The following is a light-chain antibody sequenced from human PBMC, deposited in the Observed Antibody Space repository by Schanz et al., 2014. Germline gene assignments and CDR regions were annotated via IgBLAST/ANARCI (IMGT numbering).Light chain of an antibody. CDR3: CSYAGSYTV. CDR2: DVT. CDR1: SSDVGTHNY. V-gene: IGLV2-11*01. Sequence: QSSLTQPRSVSGSPGQSVTISCTGTSSDVGTHNYVSWYQQHPGKAPKFMIYDVTKRPSGVPDRFSGSKSGNTASLTISGLQAEDEADYYCCSYAGSYTVFGGGTKVTVL. J-gene: IGLJ2*01.